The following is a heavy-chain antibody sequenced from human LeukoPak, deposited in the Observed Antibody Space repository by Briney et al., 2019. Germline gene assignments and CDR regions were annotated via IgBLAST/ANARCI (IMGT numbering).Heavy chain of an antibody. CDR2: INSDGSST. CDR1: GFTFSSYW. V-gene: IGHV3-74*01. D-gene: IGHD4-17*01. J-gene: IGHJ4*02. Sequence: GGSLRLSCAASGFTFSSYWMHWVRQAPGKGLVWVSRINSDGSSTSYADSVKGRFTISRDNAKNTLYLQMNSLRAEDTAVYYCAREGPFYGDYIEAYLDYWGQGTLVTVSS. CDR3: AREGPFYGDYIEAYLDY.